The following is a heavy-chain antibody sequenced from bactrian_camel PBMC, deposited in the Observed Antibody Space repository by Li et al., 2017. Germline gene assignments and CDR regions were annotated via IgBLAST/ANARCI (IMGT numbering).Heavy chain of an antibody. CDR3: ADFKNVVHTGRCRDFDY. Sequence: HVQLVESGGGSVQAGGSLRLSCTASGFTFDDADMGWYRQTPGNECELVSSISSLGSTYYADSVKGRFTISQDNAKNTLYLQMSSLKPEDTAMYYCADFKNVVHTGRCRDFDYWGQGTQVTVS. CDR2: ISSLGST. D-gene: IGHD2*01. J-gene: IGHJ6*01. CDR1: GFTFDDAD. V-gene: IGHV3S55*01.